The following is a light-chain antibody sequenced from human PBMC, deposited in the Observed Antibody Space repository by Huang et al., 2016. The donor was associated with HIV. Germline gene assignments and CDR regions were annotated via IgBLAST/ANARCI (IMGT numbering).Light chain of an antibody. V-gene: IGKV3-20*01. J-gene: IGKJ3*01. CDR3: QQYGSSLFT. CDR1: QCVSGSY. CDR2: GAS. Sequence: EIVLTQSPGTLSLSPGERATLSCRARQCVSGSYLAGYQQKPGQAPRLLIYGASSRATGIPDRFSGSGSGTDFTLTISRLEPEDFAVYYCQQYGSSLFTFGPGTKVDIK.